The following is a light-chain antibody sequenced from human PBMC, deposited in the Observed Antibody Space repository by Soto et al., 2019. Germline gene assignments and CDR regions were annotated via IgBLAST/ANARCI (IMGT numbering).Light chain of an antibody. V-gene: IGLV1-40*01. Sequence: QAVVTQPPSVSGAPGQRVTISCTGSSSNIGAGYDVHWYQQLLGTAPKLLVFANNNRPSGVPDRFSGSNSGTSASLAITGLQAEDEADYYCQSYDSSLSGYVFGTGTKLTVL. CDR1: SSNIGAGYD. J-gene: IGLJ1*01. CDR3: QSYDSSLSGYV. CDR2: ANN.